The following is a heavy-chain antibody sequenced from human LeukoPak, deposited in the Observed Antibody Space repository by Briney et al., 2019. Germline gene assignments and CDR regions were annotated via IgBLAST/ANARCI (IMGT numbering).Heavy chain of an antibody. J-gene: IGHJ4*02. Sequence: GGSLRLSCAASGFTFDDYAMHWVRQAPGKGLEWVSGISWNSGSIGYADSVKGRFTISRDNAKNSLYLQMNSLRAEDTAVYYCAKDSYYYDSSGYQRRAYFDYWGQGTLVTVSS. V-gene: IGHV3-9*01. D-gene: IGHD3-22*01. CDR3: AKDSYYYDSSGYQRRAYFDY. CDR1: GFTFDDYA. CDR2: ISWNSGSI.